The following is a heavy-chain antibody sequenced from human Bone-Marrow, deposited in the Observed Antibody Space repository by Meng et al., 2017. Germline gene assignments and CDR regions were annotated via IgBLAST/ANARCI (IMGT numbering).Heavy chain of an antibody. V-gene: IGHV1-46*01. CDR2: INPSGGST. D-gene: IGHD4/OR15-4a*01. CDR3: ARDRNSGEHTEYNWFDP. J-gene: IGHJ5*02. CDR1: GYTFTSYY. Sequence: VQRVQSGAEVKKPGASVKVSCKASGYTFTSYYMHWVRQAPGQGLEWMGIINPSGGSTSYAQKFQGRVTMTRDTSTSTVYMELSSLRSEDTAVYYCARDRNSGEHTEYNWFDPWGQGTLVTVFS.